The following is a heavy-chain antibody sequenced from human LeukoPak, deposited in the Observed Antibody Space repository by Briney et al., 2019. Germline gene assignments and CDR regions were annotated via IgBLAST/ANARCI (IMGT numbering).Heavy chain of an antibody. Sequence: SETLSLTCAVYGGSFSGCYWSWIRQPPGKGLEWIGEINHSGSTNYNPSLKSRVTISVDTSKNQFSLKLSSVTAADTAVYYCASSDYYGSGSYDPWGQGTLVTVSS. CDR1: GGSFSGCY. V-gene: IGHV4-34*01. D-gene: IGHD3-10*01. CDR3: ASSDYYGSGSYDP. J-gene: IGHJ5*02. CDR2: INHSGST.